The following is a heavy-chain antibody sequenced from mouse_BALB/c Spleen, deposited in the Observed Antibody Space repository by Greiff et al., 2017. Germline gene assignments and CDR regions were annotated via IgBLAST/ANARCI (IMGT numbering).Heavy chain of an antibody. J-gene: IGHJ2*01. CDR1: GFNIKDSY. Sequence: EVQLQQSGAELVKPGASVKLSCTASGFNIKDSYMHWVKQRPEQGLEWIGRIDPANGNTKYDPKFQGKATITADTSSNTAYLQLSSLTSEDTAVYYCARDTAHDLDYWGQGTTLTVSS. V-gene: IGHV14-3*02. D-gene: IGHD1-2*01. CDR2: IDPANGNT. CDR3: ARDTAHDLDY.